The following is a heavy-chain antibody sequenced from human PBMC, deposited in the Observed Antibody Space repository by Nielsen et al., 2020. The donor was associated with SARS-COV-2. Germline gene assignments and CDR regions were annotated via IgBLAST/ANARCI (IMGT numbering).Heavy chain of an antibody. V-gene: IGHV4-61*05. Sequence: ESLKISCPVSGGSISSSSYYWGWIRQPPGKGLEWIGYIYYSGSTNYNPSLKSRVTISVDTSKNQFSLKLSSVTAADTAVYYCARLGCCGDCYSSTGGESWFDPWGQGTLVTVSS. D-gene: IGHD2-21*02. J-gene: IGHJ5*02. CDR2: IYYSGST. CDR1: GGSISSSSYY. CDR3: ARLGCCGDCYSSTGGESWFDP.